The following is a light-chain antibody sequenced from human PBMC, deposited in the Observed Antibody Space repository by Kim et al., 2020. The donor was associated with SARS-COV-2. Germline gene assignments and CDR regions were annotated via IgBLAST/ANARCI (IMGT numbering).Light chain of an antibody. Sequence: DVVMTQSLLSLPVTLGQPASISCRSSQSLVYSDGNTYLNWFQRRPGQSPRRLMYKVSNRDSGVPDRFSGSGSGTDFTLKISRVEAEDVGIYYCMQQTHCPPTFGQGTKVDIK. J-gene: IGKJ1*01. CDR3: MQQTHCPPT. V-gene: IGKV2-30*01. CDR2: KVS. CDR1: QSLVYSDGNTY.